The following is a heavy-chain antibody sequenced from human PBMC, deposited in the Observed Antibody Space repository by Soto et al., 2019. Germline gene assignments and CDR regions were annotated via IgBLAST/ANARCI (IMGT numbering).Heavy chain of an antibody. CDR3: ASPYCTGNSCYSILGYY. V-gene: IGHV3-48*02. CDR1: GFTFSFYS. CDR2: ISSSGDTI. J-gene: IGHJ4*02. Sequence: EVQLVESGGGLVQPGESLRLSCAASGFTFSFYSMNWVRQAPGQGLEWVSYISSSGDTIYYADSVKGRFTISRDNAKNSLYLQMNSLRDEDTAVYYCASPYCTGNSCYSILGYYWGQGTLVTVSS. D-gene: IGHD2-15*01.